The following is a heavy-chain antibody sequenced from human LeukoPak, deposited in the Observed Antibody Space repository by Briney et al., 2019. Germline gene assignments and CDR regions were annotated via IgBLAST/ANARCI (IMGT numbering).Heavy chain of an antibody. J-gene: IGHJ4*02. CDR1: GGSISSGGYY. CDR2: IYYTGST. V-gene: IGHV4-31*03. D-gene: IGHD5-24*01. CDR3: ARSDQRWLYSDY. Sequence: SETLSLTCTVSGGSISSGGYYWTWIRQHPGKGLEWIGYIYYTGSTFFNPSLKSRVIITVDTSKNQFSLKLSSVTAADTAVYYCARSDQRWLYSDYWGQGTLVTVSS.